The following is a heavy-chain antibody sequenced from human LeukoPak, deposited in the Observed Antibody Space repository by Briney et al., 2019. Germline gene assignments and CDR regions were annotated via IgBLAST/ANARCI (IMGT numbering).Heavy chain of an antibody. V-gene: IGHV4-59*12. J-gene: IGHJ4*02. CDR2: IYYSGST. D-gene: IGHD3-22*01. Sequence: SETLSLTCTVSGGSISSYYWSWIRQPPGKGLEWIGYIYYSGSTNYNPSLKSRVTISADRSKNQFSLRLSSMTAADTAVYYCARANYYYDSSGYYYNYYFDSWGQGALVTVSS. CDR3: ARANYYYDSSGYYYNYYFDS. CDR1: GGSISSYY.